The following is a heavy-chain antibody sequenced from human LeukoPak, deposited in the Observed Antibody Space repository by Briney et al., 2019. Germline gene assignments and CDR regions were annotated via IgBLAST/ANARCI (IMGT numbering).Heavy chain of an antibody. CDR1: GGSISSYY. J-gene: IGHJ5*02. D-gene: IGHD1-1*01. CDR2: IYTSGST. CDR3: ARVGNRNDDEGSWFDP. Sequence: SETLSLTCTVSGGSISSYYWSWIRQPAGKGLEWIGRIYTSGSTNYNPSLKSRVTMSVDTSKNQFSLKLSSVTAADTAVYYCARVGNRNDDEGSWFDPWGQGTLVTVSS. V-gene: IGHV4-4*07.